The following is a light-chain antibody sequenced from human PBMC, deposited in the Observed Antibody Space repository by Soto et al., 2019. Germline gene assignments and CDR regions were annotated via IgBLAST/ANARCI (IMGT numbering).Light chain of an antibody. CDR2: AAS. CDR1: QGIGID. V-gene: IGKV1-6*01. J-gene: IGKJ4*01. Sequence: AIQMTQSPSSLSASVGDRVTITCRASQGIGIDLGWYQQKPGKAPKLLIYAASSLQSGVPSRFSGSGSGTDFTLTISSLQPYDFATYYCLQDFNGPLTFGGGTKVDIK. CDR3: LQDFNGPLT.